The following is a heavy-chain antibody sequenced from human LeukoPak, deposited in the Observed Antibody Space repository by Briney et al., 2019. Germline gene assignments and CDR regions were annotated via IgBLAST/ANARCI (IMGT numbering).Heavy chain of an antibody. CDR3: ARGSSGYYYGELDY. J-gene: IGHJ4*02. D-gene: IGHD3-22*01. CDR2: ISDDGSNK. Sequence: GGSLRLSCAASGSTFSSYIMYWVRQAPGKGLEWVAVISDDGSNKYYADPVKGRFTISRDNSKNTLYLQMNRLRAEDTAVFYCARGSSGYYYGELDYWGQGTLVTVSS. CDR1: GSTFSSYI. V-gene: IGHV3-30-3*01.